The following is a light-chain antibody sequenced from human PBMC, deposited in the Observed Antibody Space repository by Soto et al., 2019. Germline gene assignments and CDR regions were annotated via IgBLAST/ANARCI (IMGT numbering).Light chain of an antibody. CDR2: EVN. CDR1: SSDVGGYNY. J-gene: IGLJ2*01. V-gene: IGLV2-8*01. Sequence: QSVLTQPPSASGSPGQSVTISCTGTSSDVGGYNYVSWYQHHPGKAPKLMIYEVNKRPSGVPDRFSGSRSGNTASLTVSGLQAEDEADYYCSSYAGFNNVLFGGGTKVTVL. CDR3: SSYAGFNNVL.